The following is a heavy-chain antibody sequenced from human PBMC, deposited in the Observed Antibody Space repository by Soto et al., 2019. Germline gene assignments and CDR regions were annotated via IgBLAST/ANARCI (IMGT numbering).Heavy chain of an antibody. CDR3: ARDGGTAMSHGFLGDYYGMDV. CDR2: IYYSGST. D-gene: IGHD5-18*01. V-gene: IGHV4-39*02. J-gene: IGHJ6*02. Sequence: ETLSLTCTVSGGSISSSSYYWGWIRQPPGKGLEWIGSIYYSGSTYYNPSLKSRVTISVDTSKNQFSLKLSSVTAADTAVYYCARDGGTAMSHGFLGDYYGMDVWGQGTTV. CDR1: GGSISSSSYY.